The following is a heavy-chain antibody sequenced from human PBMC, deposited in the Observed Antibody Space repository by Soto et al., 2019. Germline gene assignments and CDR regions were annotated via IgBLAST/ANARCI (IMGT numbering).Heavy chain of an antibody. Sequence: PGESLKISCAASGFTFSSYGMHWVRQAPGKGLEWVAVIWYDGSNKYYADSVKGRFTISRDNSKNTLYLQMNSLRAEDTAVYYCARGTLGDFWSGYRLRYYYGMDVWGKGTTVTVSS. D-gene: IGHD3-3*01. J-gene: IGHJ6*04. CDR1: GFTFSSYG. V-gene: IGHV3-33*01. CDR3: ARGTLGDFWSGYRLRYYYGMDV. CDR2: IWYDGSNK.